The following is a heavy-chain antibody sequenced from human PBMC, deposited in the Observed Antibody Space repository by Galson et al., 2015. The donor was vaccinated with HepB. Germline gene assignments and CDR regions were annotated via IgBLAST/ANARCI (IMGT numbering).Heavy chain of an antibody. V-gene: IGHV3-15*07. Sequence: SLRLSCAASGFTFSNAWMNWVRQAPGKGLEWVGRIKSKTDGATTDYAAPEKGRFTILRDDSKNTLYLQMNSLKTEDTAVYYCTRSGSLPGYWGQGTLVTVSS. D-gene: IGHD1-26*01. CDR2: IKSKTDGATT. CDR3: TRSGSLPGY. CDR1: GFTFSNAW. J-gene: IGHJ4*02.